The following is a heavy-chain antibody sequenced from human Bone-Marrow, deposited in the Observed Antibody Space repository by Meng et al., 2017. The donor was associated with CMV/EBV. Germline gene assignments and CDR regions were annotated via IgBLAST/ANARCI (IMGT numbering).Heavy chain of an antibody. V-gene: IGHV6-1*01. CDR2: TYYRSKWFN. CDR1: GDSVSSNSVA. Sequence: SQTLSLTCAISGDSVSSNSVAWNWIRQSPSRGLEWLGRTYYRSKWFNDYAVSVKSRITINADTSKNQFSLQLNSVTPEDTAVYYCTRQNGGNDYWGQGTLVTVS. J-gene: IGHJ4*02. CDR3: TRQNGGNDY.